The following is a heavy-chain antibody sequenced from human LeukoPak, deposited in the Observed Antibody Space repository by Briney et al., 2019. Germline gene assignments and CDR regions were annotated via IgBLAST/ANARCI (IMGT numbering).Heavy chain of an antibody. Sequence: TSGGSLRLSCAASGFIFSDYYMSWFRQAPGKGLEWVSYISYSGSTIYYADSVKGRFTISRDNAKNSLYLQMNSLRAEDTAVYYCARDPHHSSGYYYVEDYWGQGTLVTVSS. V-gene: IGHV3-11*04. D-gene: IGHD3-22*01. CDR2: ISYSGSTI. J-gene: IGHJ4*02. CDR3: ARDPHHSSGYYYVEDY. CDR1: GFIFSDYY.